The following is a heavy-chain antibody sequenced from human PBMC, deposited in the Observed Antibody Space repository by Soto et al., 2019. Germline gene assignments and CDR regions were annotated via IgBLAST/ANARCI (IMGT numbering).Heavy chain of an antibody. CDR2: IYYTGST. CDR1: GGSVNSDNFY. CDR3: AREFSNSPEAFDS. D-gene: IGHD6-6*01. J-gene: IGHJ4*02. V-gene: IGHV4-61*01. Sequence: SETLSLTCTVSGGSVNSDNFYWSWIRQPPGRGLEWIGYIYYTGSTNYNPSLKSRVTISIDTSRNQFSLKLSSVSAAETAVYYCAREFSNSPEAFDSWGQGSLVTVSS.